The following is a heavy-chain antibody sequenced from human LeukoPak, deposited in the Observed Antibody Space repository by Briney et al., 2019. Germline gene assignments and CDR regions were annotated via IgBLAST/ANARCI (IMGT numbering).Heavy chain of an antibody. CDR3: AKAAQSLPYYYDSSGYYSNVFDI. CDR1: GFTFSSYG. Sequence: GRSLRLSCAASGFTFSSYGMHWVRQAPGKGLEWVAVISYDGSNKYYADSVKGRFTISRDNSKNTLYLQMNSLRAEDTAVYYCAKAAQSLPYYYDSSGYYSNVFDIWGQGTMVTVSS. V-gene: IGHV3-30*18. CDR2: ISYDGSNK. D-gene: IGHD3-22*01. J-gene: IGHJ3*02.